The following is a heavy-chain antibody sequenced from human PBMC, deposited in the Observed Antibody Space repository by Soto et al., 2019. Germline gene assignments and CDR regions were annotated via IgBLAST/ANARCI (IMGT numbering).Heavy chain of an antibody. J-gene: IGHJ4*02. D-gene: IGHD3-22*01. CDR3: ARDLIDSSGPYFDY. CDR2: IIPIFGTA. CDR1: GGTFSSYA. V-gene: IGHV1-69*13. Sequence: ASVKVSCKASGGTFSSYAISWVRQAPGQGLEWIGGIIPIFGTANYAQKFQGRVTITADESTSTAYMELSSLRSEDTAVYYCARDLIDSSGPYFDYWGQGTLVTVSS.